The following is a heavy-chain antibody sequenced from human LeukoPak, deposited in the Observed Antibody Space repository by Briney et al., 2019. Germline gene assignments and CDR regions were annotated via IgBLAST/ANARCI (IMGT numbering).Heavy chain of an antibody. CDR1: GGSFSGYY. CDR3: ARVMRDLREGYDI. V-gene: IGHV4-34*01. J-gene: IGHJ3*02. Sequence: SETLSLTCAVYGGSFSGYYWSWIRQPPGKGLEWIGEINHSGSTNYNPSLKSRVTISVDTSKNQFSLKLSSVTAADTAVYYCARVMRDLREGYDIWGQGTMVTISS. D-gene: IGHD2-21*02. CDR2: INHSGST.